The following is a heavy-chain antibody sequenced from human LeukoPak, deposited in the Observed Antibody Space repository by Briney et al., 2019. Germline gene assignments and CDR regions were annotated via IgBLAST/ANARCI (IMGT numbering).Heavy chain of an antibody. Sequence: GGSLRLSCAASGFTFSNYAMNWVRQAPGKGLEWVSKITSGRSTIYYADSVKGRFAISRDNAKNSLYLQMNSLRAEDAAVYYCARDGGLVRGVIIRGDYFDYWGQGTLVTVSS. J-gene: IGHJ4*02. CDR3: ARDGGLVRGVIIRGDYFDY. CDR1: GFTFSNYA. D-gene: IGHD3-10*01. CDR2: ITSGRSTI. V-gene: IGHV3-48*03.